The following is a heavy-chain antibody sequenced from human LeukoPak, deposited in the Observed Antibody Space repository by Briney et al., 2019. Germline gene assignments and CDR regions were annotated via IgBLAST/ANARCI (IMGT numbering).Heavy chain of an antibody. J-gene: IGHJ6*03. CDR1: GYTFTSYY. V-gene: IGHV1-46*01. D-gene: IGHD6-13*01. Sequence: ASVKVSCKASGYTFTSYYMHWVRQAPGQGLEWMGIINPSGGSTSYAQKFQGRVTITRNTSISTAYMELSSLRSEDTAVYYCARGDYSSSYYMDVWGKGTTVTVSS. CDR2: INPSGGST. CDR3: ARGDYSSSYYMDV.